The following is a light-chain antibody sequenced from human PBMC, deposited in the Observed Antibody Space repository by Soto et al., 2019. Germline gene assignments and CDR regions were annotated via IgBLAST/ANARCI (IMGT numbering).Light chain of an antibody. CDR1: QSGGINS. Sequence: EIVLTQPPGTLSLSPGDRATLSCRAIQSGGINSLAWYQLRPGQAPGLLIYDASRRAIGMPDRFSGSRSGTDFALAISRLEPEDFAVYYCQHYTSSPFAFGPGTKVDI. CDR3: QHYTSSPFA. V-gene: IGKV3-20*01. J-gene: IGKJ3*01. CDR2: DAS.